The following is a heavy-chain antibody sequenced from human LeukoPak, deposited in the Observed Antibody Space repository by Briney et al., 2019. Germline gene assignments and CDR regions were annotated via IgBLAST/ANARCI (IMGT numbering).Heavy chain of an antibody. CDR1: GGSISSSSYY. V-gene: IGHV4-39*07. CDR2: IYYSGST. D-gene: IGHD5-18*01. CDR3: ARAHGGYSYGYEGGRWFDP. Sequence: PSETLSLTCTVSGGSISSSSYYWGWIRQPPGKGLEWIGSIYYSGSTYYNPPLKSRVTISVDTSKNQFSLKLSSVTAADTAVYYCARAHGGYSYGYEGGRWFDPWGQGTLVTVSS. J-gene: IGHJ5*02.